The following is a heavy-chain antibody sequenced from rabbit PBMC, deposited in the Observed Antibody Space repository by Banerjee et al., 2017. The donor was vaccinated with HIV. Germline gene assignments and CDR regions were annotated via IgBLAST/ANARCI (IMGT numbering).Heavy chain of an antibody. J-gene: IGHJ4*01. CDR1: GFSFSSSW. V-gene: IGHV1S45*01. CDR3: ARGSAAMTMVITGFYFNL. D-gene: IGHD2-1*01. Sequence: LEESGGGLVKPGGTLTLTCTVSGFSFSSSWICWVRQAPGKGLEWVACIDTNYGDTDYANWPKGRFTISKTSSTTVTLQMTSLTAADTATYFCARGSAAMTMVITGFYFNLWGPGTLVTVS. CDR2: IDTNYGDT.